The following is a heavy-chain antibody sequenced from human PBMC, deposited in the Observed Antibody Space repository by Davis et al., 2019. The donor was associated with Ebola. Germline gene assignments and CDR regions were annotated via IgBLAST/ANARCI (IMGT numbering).Heavy chain of an antibody. CDR3: ARAGSIVVVPAAQRHYYYGMDV. CDR1: LCILSSYA. D-gene: IGHD2-2*01. V-gene: IGHV1-8*02. Sequence: SVPVPRLASLCILSSYAIRWVRQAPGQRLEWLGCMNPNTGTTCFAQKFQGRVIMTRNTSLTTAHMELSSLRSEDTAVYYCARAGSIVVVPAAQRHYYYGMDVWGQGTTVTVSS. CDR2: MNPNTGTT. J-gene: IGHJ6*02.